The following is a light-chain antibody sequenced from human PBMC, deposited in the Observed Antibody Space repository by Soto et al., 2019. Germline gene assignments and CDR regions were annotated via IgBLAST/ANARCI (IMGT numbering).Light chain of an antibody. CDR1: SSDVGSYKY. CDR2: EGS. Sequence: QSVLTQPASVSGSPGQSITISCTGTSSDVGSYKYVSWYQQYPGKAPKLMIYEGSKRPSGVSNRFSGSKSGNTASLTITGLQAEDEADYYCCSYAGSSTPYVFGSGTKATVL. J-gene: IGLJ1*01. V-gene: IGLV2-23*01. CDR3: CSYAGSSTPYV.